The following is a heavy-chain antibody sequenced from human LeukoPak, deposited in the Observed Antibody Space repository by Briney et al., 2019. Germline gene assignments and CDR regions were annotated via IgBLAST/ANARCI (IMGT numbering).Heavy chain of an antibody. Sequence: PSETLSLTCTVSGGSISSSSYYWGWIRQPPGKGLEWIGSIYYSGSTYYNPSLKSRVTISVDTSKNQFSLKLSSVTAADTAVYYCARVPYYYDSSGSSYFDYWGQGTLVTVSS. CDR2: IYYSGST. V-gene: IGHV4-39*07. J-gene: IGHJ4*02. D-gene: IGHD3-22*01. CDR3: ARVPYYYDSSGSSYFDY. CDR1: GGSISSSSYY.